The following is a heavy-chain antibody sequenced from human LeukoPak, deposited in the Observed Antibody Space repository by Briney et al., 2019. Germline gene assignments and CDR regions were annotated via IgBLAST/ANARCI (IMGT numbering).Heavy chain of an antibody. CDR2: IKQDGSEK. J-gene: IGHJ4*02. V-gene: IGHV3-7*01. D-gene: IGHD5-18*01. Sequence: LAGGSLRLSCAASGFTFSSYWMSWVRQAPGKGLEWVANIKQDGSEKYYVDSVKGRFTISRDNAKNSLYLQMNSLRAEDTAVYYCARDPGAYGYCYGYPLDYWGQGTLVTVSS. CDR1: GFTFSSYW. CDR3: ARDPGAYGYCYGYPLDY.